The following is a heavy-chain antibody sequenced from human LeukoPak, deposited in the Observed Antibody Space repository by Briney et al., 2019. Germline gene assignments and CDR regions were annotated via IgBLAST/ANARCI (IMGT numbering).Heavy chain of an antibody. Sequence: GGSLRLSCTASGFSFGDYAMSWVRQAPGKGVVGVGFIRSKGYGGTTEYAAAVKGRFTISRDDSKSSAYLQMNSLKTEDTAVYYCTRWDSSHFDYWGQGTLVTVSS. V-gene: IGHV3-49*04. CDR2: IRSKGYGGTT. D-gene: IGHD3-22*01. CDR3: TRWDSSHFDY. J-gene: IGHJ4*02. CDR1: GFSFGDYA.